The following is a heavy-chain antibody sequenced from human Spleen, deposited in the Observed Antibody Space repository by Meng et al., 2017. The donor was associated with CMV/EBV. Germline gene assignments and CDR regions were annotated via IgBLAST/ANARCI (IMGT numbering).Heavy chain of an antibody. D-gene: IGHD6-13*01. CDR1: TCIGDN. Sequence: TCIGDNRHAVRQDPGQAREWMGWINAKRCARTYAHKLQGRVTRTRDTSISSASMELSRLRSDDTAVYYCARSPYSSSWYPQLRYSDLWGRGTLVTVSS. CDR2: INAKRCAR. CDR3: ARSPYSSSWYPQLRYSDL. J-gene: IGHJ2*01. V-gene: IGHV1-2*02.